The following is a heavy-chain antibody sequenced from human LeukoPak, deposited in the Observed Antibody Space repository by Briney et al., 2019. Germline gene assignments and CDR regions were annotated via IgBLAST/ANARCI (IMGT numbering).Heavy chain of an antibody. CDR2: INHSGST. CDR3: ARGYSSDWYFT. V-gene: IGHV4-34*01. J-gene: IGHJ5*02. CDR1: CGSFSGYF. D-gene: IGHD6-19*01. Sequence: SATMSLSCAVYCGSFSGYFWSWIRQPAGKGLEWIGEINHSGSTNYNPSLKSRVTISVDTSKNQLSLKLTSVTAADTAVYYCARGYSSDWYFTWGQGTLVTVSS.